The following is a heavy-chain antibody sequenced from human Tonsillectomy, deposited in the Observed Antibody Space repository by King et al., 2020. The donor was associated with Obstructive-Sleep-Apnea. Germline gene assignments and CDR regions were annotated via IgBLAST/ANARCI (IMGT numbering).Heavy chain of an antibody. CDR2: ISYDGSNK. CDR1: GFTFSSYG. J-gene: IGHJ5*02. Sequence: VQLVESGGGVVQPGRSLRLSRAASGFTFSSYGIHWVRQAPGKGLEWVAVISYDGSNKYYADSVNGRFTISRDNSKNTLYLQMNSLRAEDTAVYYCAKDRGSSGENWFDPWGQGTLVTVSS. CDR3: AKDRGSSGENWFDP. V-gene: IGHV3-30*18. D-gene: IGHD6-19*01.